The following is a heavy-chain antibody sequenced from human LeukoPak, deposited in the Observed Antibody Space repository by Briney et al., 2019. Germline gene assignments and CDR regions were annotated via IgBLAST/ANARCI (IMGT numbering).Heavy chain of an antibody. Sequence: GGSLRLSCAVSGFTFSSYAMNWVRRAPRKGLEWVSAISGSGGSTYYADSVKGRFTISRDNSKNTLSLQMNSLTAEDTAVYYCARGGGGYVGFDYWGQGTLVTVSS. CDR1: GFTFSSYA. D-gene: IGHD5-12*01. CDR3: ARGGGGYVGFDY. V-gene: IGHV3-23*01. CDR2: ISGSGGST. J-gene: IGHJ4*02.